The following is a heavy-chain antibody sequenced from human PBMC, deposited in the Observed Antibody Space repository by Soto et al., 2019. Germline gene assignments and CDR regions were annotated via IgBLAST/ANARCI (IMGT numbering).Heavy chain of an antibody. CDR3: AKDRVGGTFYTPLGF. CDR2: ITYDGSFQ. V-gene: IGHV3-30*18. CDR1: GFNFDNYG. Sequence: QVQLVESGGGVVQPGGSLRLSCQASGFNFDNYGMHWVRQAPGKGLEWVAVITYDGSFQYYADSVKGRFTISRDNSKNTLSLHLNTLNPEDTAVYHCAKDRVGGTFYTPLGFWGQGTLVTVSS. D-gene: IGHD1-7*01. J-gene: IGHJ4*02.